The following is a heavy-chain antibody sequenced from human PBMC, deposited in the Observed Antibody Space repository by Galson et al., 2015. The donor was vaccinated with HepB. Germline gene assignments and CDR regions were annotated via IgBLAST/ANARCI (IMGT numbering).Heavy chain of an antibody. D-gene: IGHD6-13*01. Sequence: SVKVSCKASGYTFTSYDINWVRRATGQGLEWMGWMNPNSDNTAYAQKFLGRVTMTTNPSITTAYMELSRLKSEDTAVYYCARSRRVAVAGRIYYHGLDVWGQGTTVTVSS. CDR3: ARSRRVAVAGRIYYHGLDV. V-gene: IGHV1-8*01. CDR1: GYTFTSYD. J-gene: IGHJ6*02. CDR2: MNPNSDNT.